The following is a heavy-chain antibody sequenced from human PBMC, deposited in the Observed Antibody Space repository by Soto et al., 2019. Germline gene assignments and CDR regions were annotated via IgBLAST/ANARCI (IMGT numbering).Heavy chain of an antibody. Sequence: VASVKVSCKASGGTFSSYAISWVRQAPGQGLEWMGGIIPIFGTANYAQNFQDRLTITADKSTSTVYMELSSLRSADRAVYFCARDSPRRWLQHYFDAWGQGTQVTVSS. CDR1: GGTFSSYA. CDR3: ARDSPRRWLQHYFDA. V-gene: IGHV1-69*06. J-gene: IGHJ4*02. CDR2: IIPIFGTA. D-gene: IGHD5-12*01.